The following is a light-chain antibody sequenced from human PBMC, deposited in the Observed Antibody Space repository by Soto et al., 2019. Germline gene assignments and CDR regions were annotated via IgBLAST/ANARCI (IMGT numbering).Light chain of an antibody. J-gene: IGKJ5*01. CDR2: GTS. CDR1: QSVYSN. Sequence: EIVKTQSPSTLSVSPGERATLSCRASQSVYSNLAWYQQKPGQAPRLLIFGTSTRATGVPARFSGSGSGTDFTLTISSLQSEDLAVYYCQHYNNWPITFGQGTRLEIK. V-gene: IGKV3-15*01. CDR3: QHYNNWPIT.